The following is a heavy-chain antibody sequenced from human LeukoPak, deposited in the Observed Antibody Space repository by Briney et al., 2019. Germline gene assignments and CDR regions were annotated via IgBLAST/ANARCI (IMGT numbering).Heavy chain of an antibody. Sequence: SETLSLTCTVSGGSITGSSYYWGWIRQPPGKGLEWIGSMYYSGSTYYKTSLKSRVTISADTSKNEFSLELSSVTAADAAVYYCARQYYDNTGYYYFDYWGQGTLVTVSS. J-gene: IGHJ4*02. V-gene: IGHV4-39*01. CDR3: ARQYYDNTGYYYFDY. CDR2: MYYSGST. D-gene: IGHD3-22*01. CDR1: GGSITGSSYY.